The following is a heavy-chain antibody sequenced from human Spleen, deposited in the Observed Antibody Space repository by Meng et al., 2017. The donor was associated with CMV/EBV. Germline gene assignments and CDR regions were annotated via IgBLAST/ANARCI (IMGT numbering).Heavy chain of an antibody. CDR1: GYTFTGYY. D-gene: IGHD3-22*01. Sequence: ASVKVSCKASGYTFTGYYMHWVRQAPGQGLEWMGWINPDGETKTYAQKFQDRVTLTSDTSTSTVYMELSSLRSEDTAVYYCTRDLVGYDAFDIWGQGTMVTVSS. CDR2: INPDGETK. V-gene: IGHV1-46*01. J-gene: IGHJ3*02. CDR3: TRDLVGYDAFDI.